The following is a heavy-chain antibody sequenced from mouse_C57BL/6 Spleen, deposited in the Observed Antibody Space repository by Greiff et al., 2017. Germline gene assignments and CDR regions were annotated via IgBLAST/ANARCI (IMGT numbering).Heavy chain of an antibody. Sequence: DVQLVESGGGLVKPGGSLKLSCAASGFTFSSYTMSWVRQTPEKRLEWVATISGGGGNTYYPDSVKGRFTISRDNANNTLYLQMSSLRSEDTALYYCARGFITTVVGPSYAMDYWGQGTSVTVSS. V-gene: IGHV5-9*01. CDR3: ARGFITTVVGPSYAMDY. CDR1: GFTFSSYT. D-gene: IGHD1-1*01. J-gene: IGHJ4*01. CDR2: ISGGGGNT.